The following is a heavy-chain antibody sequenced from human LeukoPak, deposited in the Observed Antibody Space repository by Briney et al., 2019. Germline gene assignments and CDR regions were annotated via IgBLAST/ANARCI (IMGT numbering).Heavy chain of an antibody. Sequence: PRGSLRLSCAASGFTFSSYAMSWVRQAPGKGLEWVSGISGSGDSTYYGDSVKGRFAISRDHSKNTLYLQMNSLRAEDTAVYYCAKVRASSGWYGGFDYWGQGTLVTVSS. CDR1: GFTFSSYA. CDR3: AKVRASSGWYGGFDY. CDR2: ISGSGDST. J-gene: IGHJ4*02. V-gene: IGHV3-23*01. D-gene: IGHD6-19*01.